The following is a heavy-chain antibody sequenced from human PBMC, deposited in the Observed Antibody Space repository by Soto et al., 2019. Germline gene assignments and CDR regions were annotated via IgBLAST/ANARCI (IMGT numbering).Heavy chain of an antibody. CDR1: GGPVSSGGHY. CDR3: ARKLWFGENLWFDP. CDR2: IYYTGRT. Sequence: PSETLSLTCTVSGGPVSSGGHYWSWFRQHPGKGLEWIGYIYYTGRTDYNPSLKSRVIISLDTSKSQFSLKLSSVTAADTAVYYCARKLWFGENLWFDPWGQGTLVTVSS. D-gene: IGHD3-10*01. J-gene: IGHJ5*02. V-gene: IGHV4-31*02.